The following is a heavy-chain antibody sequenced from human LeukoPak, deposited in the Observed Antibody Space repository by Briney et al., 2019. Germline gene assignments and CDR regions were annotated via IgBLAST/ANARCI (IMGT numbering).Heavy chain of an antibody. CDR1: GGSISSYY. Sequence: SETLSLTCTVSGGSISSYYWSWIRQPPGKGLEWIGYIYYSGSTNYNPSLKSRVTISVDTSKNQFSLKLSSVTAADTAVYYCARTSEYSSSPPYYDYWGQGTLVTVSS. J-gene: IGHJ4*02. CDR2: IYYSGST. V-gene: IGHV4-59*01. D-gene: IGHD6-6*01. CDR3: ARTSEYSSSPPYYDY.